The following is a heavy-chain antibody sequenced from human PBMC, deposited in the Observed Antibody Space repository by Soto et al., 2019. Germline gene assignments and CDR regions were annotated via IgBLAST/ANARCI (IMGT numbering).Heavy chain of an antibody. V-gene: IGHV1-69*01. J-gene: IGHJ6*02. CDR3: ARERSWKSYYYDSSVPYFYGKDV. CDR1: AGTFSRSG. D-gene: IGHD3-22*01. CDR2: IMPVFGTP. Sequence: QVQLVQSGAEVKQPGSSVTVSCKASAGTFSRSGISWVRQAPGQGLAWMGGIMPVFGTPNYAQKFQGRVTISADESKSTGYMKLSRLTSEDTAVYYCARERSWKSYYYDSSVPYFYGKDVWGQGTTGTVSS.